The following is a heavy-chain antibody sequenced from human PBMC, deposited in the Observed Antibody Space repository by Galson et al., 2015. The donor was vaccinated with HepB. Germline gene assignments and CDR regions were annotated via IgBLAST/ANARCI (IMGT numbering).Heavy chain of an antibody. D-gene: IGHD6-19*01. CDR3: ATDGGIAVAGRHDSGPIRGGWFDP. CDR2: ISGSGGST. V-gene: IGHV3-23*01. Sequence: SLRLSCAASGFTFSSYAMSWVRQAPGKGLEWVSAISGSGGSTYYADSVKGRFTISRDNSKNTLYLQMNSLRAEDTAVYYCATDGGIAVAGRHDSGPIRGGWFDPWGQGTLVTVSS. CDR1: GFTFSSYA. J-gene: IGHJ5*02.